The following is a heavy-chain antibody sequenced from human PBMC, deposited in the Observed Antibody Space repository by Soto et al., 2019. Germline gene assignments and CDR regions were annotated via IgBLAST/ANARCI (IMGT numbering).Heavy chain of an antibody. J-gene: IGHJ4*02. D-gene: IGHD1-26*01. CDR1: GFTFSSYS. CDR3: ARDAGGRNHFDY. Sequence: EVQLVESGGGLVKPGGSLRLSCAASGFTFSSYSMNWVRQAPGKGLEWVSSISSSSSYIYYADTVKGRFTISRDNAKNSLYLQMNSLRAEDTAVYYCARDAGGRNHFDYWGQGTLVTVSS. CDR2: ISSSSSYI. V-gene: IGHV3-21*01.